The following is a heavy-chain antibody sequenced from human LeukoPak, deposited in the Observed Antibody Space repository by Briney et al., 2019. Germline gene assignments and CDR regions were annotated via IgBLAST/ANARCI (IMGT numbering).Heavy chain of an antibody. CDR2: IYRDAKT. CDR3: AKVKGWYGEGYFDY. J-gene: IGHJ4*02. V-gene: IGHV3-53*01. D-gene: IGHD3-10*01. CDR1: GFAVSSNY. Sequence: GGSLRLSCAASGFAVSSNYMSWVRQAPGRGLEWVSVIYRDAKTYYADSVKGRFTISRDISKNTLFLQMTSLRAEDTALYYCAKVKGWYGEGYFDYWGQGTLVTVSS.